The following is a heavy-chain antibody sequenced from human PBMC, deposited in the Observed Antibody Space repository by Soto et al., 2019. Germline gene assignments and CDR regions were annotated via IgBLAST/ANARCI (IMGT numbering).Heavy chain of an antibody. CDR1: GGSFSGYY. CDR2: INHSGST. V-gene: IGHV4-34*01. CDR3: ARPRRYDYGEPFDY. Sequence: PSETLSLTCAVYGGSFSGYYWSWIRQPPGKGLEWIGEINHSGSTNYNPSLKSRVTISVDTSKNQFSLKLSSVTAADTAVYYCARPRRYDYGEPFDYWGQGTLVTVSS. J-gene: IGHJ4*02. D-gene: IGHD4-17*01.